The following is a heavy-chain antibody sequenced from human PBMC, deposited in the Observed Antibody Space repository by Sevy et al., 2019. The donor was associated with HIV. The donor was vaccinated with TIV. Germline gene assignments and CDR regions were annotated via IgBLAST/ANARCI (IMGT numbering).Heavy chain of an antibody. CDR3: ARDREYYYYYGMDV. D-gene: IGHD3-10*01. Sequence: GGSLRLSCAAAGFTFSNYAMHWVRQAPGKGLEYVSAISSNGGSTYYANSVKGRFTISRDNSKNTLYLQMGSLRAEDTAVYYCARDREYYYYYGMDVWGQGTTVTVSS. CDR2: ISSNGGST. J-gene: IGHJ6*02. CDR1: GFTFSNYA. V-gene: IGHV3-64*01.